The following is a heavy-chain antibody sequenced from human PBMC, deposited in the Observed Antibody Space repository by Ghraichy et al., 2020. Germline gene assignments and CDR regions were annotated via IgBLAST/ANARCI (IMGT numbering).Heavy chain of an antibody. V-gene: IGHV4-59*01. CDR1: GGTITSYS. CDR2: IYYSEST. D-gene: IGHD1-26*01. J-gene: IGHJ4*02. CDR3: ASLYSGSAHFDY. Sequence: SETLSLTCTVSGGTITSYSWSWIRQPRGEGLEWIGYIYYSESTNYKPYLKSRVNISLDTSKNQFYLKLSSVTDADTAVYYCASLYSGSAHFDYWGQGTLVTVSS.